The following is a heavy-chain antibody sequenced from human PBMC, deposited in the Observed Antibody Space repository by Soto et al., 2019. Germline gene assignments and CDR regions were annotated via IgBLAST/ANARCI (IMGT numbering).Heavy chain of an antibody. J-gene: IGHJ6*02. CDR2: IYSGGST. CDR1: GFTVSSNY. D-gene: IGHD3-10*01. V-gene: IGHV3-66*01. Sequence: PGGSLRLSCAASGFTVSSNYMSWVRQAPGKGLDWVSVIYSGGSTYYADSVKGRFTISRDNSKNTLYLQMNSLRAEDTAVYYCARDYYYGSGTNKGVSYGMDVWGQGTTVTVSS. CDR3: ARDYYYGSGTNKGVSYGMDV.